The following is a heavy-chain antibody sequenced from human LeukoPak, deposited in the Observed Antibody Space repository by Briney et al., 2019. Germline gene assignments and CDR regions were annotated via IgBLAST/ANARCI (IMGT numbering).Heavy chain of an antibody. Sequence: SETLSLTCAVSGGSISSVYWWSWVSQSQGKGLEGIGEIYHSGSTNYNPSLKSRVTMSVDESKNQFSLKLTSVTAADTAVYYCARDPVGYGSDFEYWGQGTLVTVSS. D-gene: IGHD3-10*01. CDR1: GGSISSVYW. V-gene: IGHV4-4*02. CDR3: ARDPVGYGSDFEY. J-gene: IGHJ4*02. CDR2: IYHSGST.